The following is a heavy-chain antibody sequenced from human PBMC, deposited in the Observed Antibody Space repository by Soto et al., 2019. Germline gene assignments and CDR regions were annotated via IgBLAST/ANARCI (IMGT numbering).Heavy chain of an antibody. CDR3: AKEGNCGDDCSILGNWFDP. V-gene: IGHV3-23*01. CDR1: GFPFSKYA. CDR2: VSGGGDYT. J-gene: IGHJ5*02. D-gene: IGHD2-21*02. Sequence: PGESLRLSCAASGFPFSKYAMSWVRQAPGKGLEWVSTVSGGGDYTYFADSVKGRFTISRDNFRNTLYLQMNYLRAEDTAVYFCAKEGNCGDDCSILGNWFDPWGQGTLVTVSS.